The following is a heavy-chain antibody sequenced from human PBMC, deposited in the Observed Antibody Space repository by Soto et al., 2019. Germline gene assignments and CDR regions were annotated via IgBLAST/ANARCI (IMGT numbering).Heavy chain of an antibody. Sequence: GGSLRLSCAASGFTFSSYAMHWVRQAPGKGLEWVAVISYDGSNKYYADSVKGRFTISRDNSKNTLYLQMNSLRAEGTAVYYCARETYDSSGYYYVWGQGTLVTVSS. CDR3: ARETYDSSGYYYV. J-gene: IGHJ4*02. CDR2: ISYDGSNK. CDR1: GFTFSSYA. D-gene: IGHD3-22*01. V-gene: IGHV3-30-3*01.